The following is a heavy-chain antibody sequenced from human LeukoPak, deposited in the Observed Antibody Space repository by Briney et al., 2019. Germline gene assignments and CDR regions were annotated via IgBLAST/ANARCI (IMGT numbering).Heavy chain of an antibody. J-gene: IGHJ4*02. CDR2: IIPIFGTA. CDR1: GGIFSSYA. CDR3: ARDRDSSSSSDY. D-gene: IGHD6-6*01. V-gene: IGHV1-69*13. Sequence: SVKVSCKASGGIFSSYAISWVRQAPGQGLEWMGGIIPIFGTANYAQKFQGRVTITADESTSTAYMELSSLRSEDTAVYYCARDRDSSSSSDYWGQGTLVIVSS.